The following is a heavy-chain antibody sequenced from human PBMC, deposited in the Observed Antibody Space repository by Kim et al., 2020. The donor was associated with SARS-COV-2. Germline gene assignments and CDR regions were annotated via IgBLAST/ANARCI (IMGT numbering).Heavy chain of an antibody. J-gene: IGHJ4*02. D-gene: IGHD6-19*01. CDR2: INHSGST. V-gene: IGHV4-34*01. Sequence: SETLSLTCAVYGGSFSGYYWSWIRQPPGKGLEWIGEINHSGSTNYNPSLKSRVTISVDTSKNQFSLKLSSVTAADTAVYYCARGIAVAPHFGYWGQGTLVTVSS. CDR1: GGSFSGYY. CDR3: ARGIAVAPHFGY.